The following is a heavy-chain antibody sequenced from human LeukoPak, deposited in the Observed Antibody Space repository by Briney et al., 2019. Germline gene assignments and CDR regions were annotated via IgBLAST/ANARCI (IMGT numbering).Heavy chain of an antibody. CDR3: ARANSGYYLGGFDY. V-gene: IGHV4-59*01. J-gene: IGHJ4*02. Sequence: SETLSLTCTVSGASINSYYWSWIRQPPGKGLEWIGYIYYSGSTNYNPSLKSRVTISVDTSKNQFSLKLSSVTAADTAVYYCARANSGYYLGGFDYWGQGTLVTVSS. CDR2: IYYSGST. CDR1: GASINSYY. D-gene: IGHD5-12*01.